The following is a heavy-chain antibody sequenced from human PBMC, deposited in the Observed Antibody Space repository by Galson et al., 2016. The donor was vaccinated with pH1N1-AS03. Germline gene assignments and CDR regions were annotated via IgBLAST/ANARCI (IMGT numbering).Heavy chain of an antibody. CDR1: GFTFSNYA. J-gene: IGHJ4*02. V-gene: IGHV3-30*18. CDR3: AKDMVGRVAERGVIPRAPFDL. D-gene: IGHD3-10*01. Sequence: SLRLSCAASGFTFSNYAMNWVRQAPGKGLEWLAVISFDGSEDDYADSVRGRCAISRDNFKKTVHLQLSSLRPEDTALYYCAKDMVGRVAERGVIPRAPFDLWGRGTLVTVAS. CDR2: ISFDGSED.